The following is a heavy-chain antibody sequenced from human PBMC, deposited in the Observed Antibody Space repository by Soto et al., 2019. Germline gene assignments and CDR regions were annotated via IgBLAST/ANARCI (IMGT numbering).Heavy chain of an antibody. CDR3: ARLGGYSDYYYYGMDV. CDR2: IIPIFGTA. V-gene: IGHV1-69*13. J-gene: IGHJ6*02. D-gene: IGHD3-22*01. CDR1: GGTFSSYA. Sequence: GASVKVSCKASGGTFSSYAISWVRQAPGQGREWMGGIIPIFGTANYAQKFQGRITITADEPTSTAYMELSSLRSEDTAVYYCARLGGYSDYYYYGMDVWGQGTTVTVSS.